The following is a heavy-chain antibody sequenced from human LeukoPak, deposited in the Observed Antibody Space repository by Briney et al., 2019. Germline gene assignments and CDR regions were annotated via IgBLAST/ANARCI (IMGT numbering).Heavy chain of an antibody. Sequence: GGSLRLSCAASGFTFSSCGMHWVRQAPGKGLEWVAVISYSGSNKYYADSVKGRFTISRDNSKNTLYLQMNSLRAEDTAVYYCARGQSGSNNWFDSWGQGSLVTVSS. J-gene: IGHJ5*01. CDR1: GFTFSSCG. D-gene: IGHD5-24*01. CDR2: ISYSGSNK. CDR3: ARGQSGSNNWFDS. V-gene: IGHV3-30*03.